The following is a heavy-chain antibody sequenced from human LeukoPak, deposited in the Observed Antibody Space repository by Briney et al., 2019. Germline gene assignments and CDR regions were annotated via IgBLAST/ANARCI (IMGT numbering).Heavy chain of an antibody. CDR1: GFTFSRDW. J-gene: IGHJ6*02. V-gene: IGHV3-7*01. CDR3: ARDLIFGVVSPRSHYGMDV. CDR2: IKQDGSEK. D-gene: IGHD3-3*01. Sequence: GGSLRLSCAASGFTFSRDWMSWVRQAPGKGVEWVANIKQDGSEKYYVDSVKGRFTISRDNAKNSLYLQMNSLRAEDTAVYYCARDLIFGVVSPRSHYGMDVWGQGTTVTVSS.